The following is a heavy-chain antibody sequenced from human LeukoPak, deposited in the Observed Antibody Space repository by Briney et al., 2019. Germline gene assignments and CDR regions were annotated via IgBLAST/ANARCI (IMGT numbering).Heavy chain of an antibody. CDR3: ARVGGSVVVAAIGGLDY. D-gene: IGHD2-15*01. V-gene: IGHV3-23*01. J-gene: IGHJ4*02. Sequence: GGSLRLSCAASGFTFSSYAMSWVRQAPGKGLEWVSAISVSGGSTYYADSVKGRFTISRDNSKNTLYLQMNSLRAEDTAVYYCARVGGSVVVAAIGGLDYWGQGTLVTVSS. CDR1: GFTFSSYA. CDR2: ISVSGGST.